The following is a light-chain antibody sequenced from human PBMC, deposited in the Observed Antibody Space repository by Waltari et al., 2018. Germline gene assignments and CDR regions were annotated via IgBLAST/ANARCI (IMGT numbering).Light chain of an antibody. J-gene: IGKJ1*01. Sequence: DIQMTQSPPSLSASVGDRVTITCRASKSISNNLNWYQQTAGKATKLLIYAASSIQSGVPSRFSGSRSGTDFTLTIISLQPDDFATYYCQQSYSTPPRTFGQGTKVENK. V-gene: IGKV1-39*01. CDR3: QQSYSTPPRT. CDR2: AAS. CDR1: KSISNN.